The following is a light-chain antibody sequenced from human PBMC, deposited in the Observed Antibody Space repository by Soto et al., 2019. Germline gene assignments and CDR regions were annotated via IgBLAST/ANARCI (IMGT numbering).Light chain of an antibody. CDR3: SSYTSSSTLDVV. CDR2: DVS. Sequence: QSALTQPASVSGSPGQSITISCTGTSSDVGGYNYVSWYQQHPGKAPKLMIYDVSNRPSGVSNLFSGSKSGNTASLTITGLQAEAEADYYCSSYTSSSTLDVVFGGGTKVTVL. CDR1: SSDVGGYNY. V-gene: IGLV2-14*01. J-gene: IGLJ2*01.